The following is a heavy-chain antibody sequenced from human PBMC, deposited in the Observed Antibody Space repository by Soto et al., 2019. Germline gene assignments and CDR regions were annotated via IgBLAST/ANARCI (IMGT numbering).Heavy chain of an antibody. CDR3: ARDSGNLGNWAYLFDY. Sequence: QGQLVQSGAEVKKPGASVKVSCKASGYTFTDFGISWVRQAPGQGLEWMGWISAYNSNTNYAQKVQGRVTMTTDTSTSTSYMELRNLTSDYTGVYYCARDSGNLGNWAYLFDYWGQGTLVTVSS. J-gene: IGHJ4*02. D-gene: IGHD7-27*01. V-gene: IGHV1-18*01. CDR2: ISAYNSNT. CDR1: GYTFTDFG.